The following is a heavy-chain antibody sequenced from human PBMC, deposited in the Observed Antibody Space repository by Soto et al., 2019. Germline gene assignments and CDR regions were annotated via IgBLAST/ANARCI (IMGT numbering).Heavy chain of an antibody. J-gene: IGHJ6*02. CDR1: GYSFTSYW. Sequence: GESLKISCKGSGYSFTSYWIGWVRQMPGKGLEWMGITYPGDSDTRYSPSFQGQVTISADKSISTAYLQWSSLKASDTAMYYCARGDDILTGYRYYYYGMDVWGQGTTVTVSS. CDR2: TYPGDSDT. D-gene: IGHD3-9*01. V-gene: IGHV5-51*01. CDR3: ARGDDILTGYRYYYYGMDV.